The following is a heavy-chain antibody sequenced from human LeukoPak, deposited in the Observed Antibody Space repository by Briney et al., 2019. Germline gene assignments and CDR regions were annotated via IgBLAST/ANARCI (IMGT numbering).Heavy chain of an antibody. D-gene: IGHD5/OR15-5a*01. Sequence: GGTLRLSCAASGFTFSSYAMSWVRQAPGKGLEWVSGISGSDRSTYYADSVKGRFIISRDNSKNTLYLQMNSLRAEDTAVYYCAKDTSVGAFDIWGQGTMVTVSS. V-gene: IGHV3-23*01. CDR1: GFTFSSYA. CDR2: ISGSDRST. CDR3: AKDTSVGAFDI. J-gene: IGHJ3*02.